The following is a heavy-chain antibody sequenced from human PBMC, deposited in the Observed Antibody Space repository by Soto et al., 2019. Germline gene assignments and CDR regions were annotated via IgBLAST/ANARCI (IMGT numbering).Heavy chain of an antibody. CDR2: IFYSGYS. J-gene: IGHJ5*02. CDR1: GDSISSGGYY. V-gene: IGHV4-31*03. D-gene: IGHD2-2*01. Sequence: QVQLQESGPGLVKPSQTLSLTCTVSGDSISSGGYYWSWIRQSPGKGLEWIGYIFYSGYSYYNPSLKRRLFISVDTSKNHFSLRLSSVTAADTSVYYCARLNPIVVFPTAMGWFDPWGQGALVTVSS. CDR3: ARLNPIVVFPTAMGWFDP.